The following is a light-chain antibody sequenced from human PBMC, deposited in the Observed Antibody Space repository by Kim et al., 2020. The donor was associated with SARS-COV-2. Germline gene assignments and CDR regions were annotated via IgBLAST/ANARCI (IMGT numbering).Light chain of an antibody. CDR2: GKY. CDR3: NSRDSTGDHVL. CDR1: SLRNYY. J-gene: IGLJ3*02. Sequence: SSELTQDPAVSVALGQTVRLTCQGDSLRNYYATWYQQRPGQAPTLVLYGKYDRHSGVSDRFSGSASGNTASLTITGAQAEDEADYYCNSRDSTGDHVLFG. V-gene: IGLV3-19*01.